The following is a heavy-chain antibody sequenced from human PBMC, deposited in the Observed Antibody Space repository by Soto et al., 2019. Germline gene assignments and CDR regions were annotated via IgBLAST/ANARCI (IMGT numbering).Heavy chain of an antibody. CDR2: IYYSGST. CDR1: GGSVSSGSYY. Sequence: SETLSLTCTVSGGSVSSGSYYWIWIRHPPGKGLEWIGYIYYSGSTNYNPSLKSRVTISVDTSKNQFSLKLSSVTAADTAVYSCASLLGYCSGGSCYWFDPWGQGTLVTVSS. V-gene: IGHV4-61*01. D-gene: IGHD2-15*01. CDR3: ASLLGYCSGGSCYWFDP. J-gene: IGHJ5*02.